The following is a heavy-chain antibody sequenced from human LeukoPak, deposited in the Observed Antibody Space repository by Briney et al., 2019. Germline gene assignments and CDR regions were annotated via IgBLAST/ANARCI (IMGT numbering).Heavy chain of an antibody. CDR2: ISSSGGTI. V-gene: IGHV3-48*03. CDR1: GSTFSSYE. Sequence: GGSLRLSCAASGSTFSSYEMNWVRQAPGKGLEWVSYISSSGGTIYYADSVKGRFTISRDNAKNSLYLQMNSLRPEDTAIYYCARGIVVVVAATSNWFDPWGQGTLVTVSS. J-gene: IGHJ5*02. CDR3: ARGIVVVVAATSNWFDP. D-gene: IGHD2-15*01.